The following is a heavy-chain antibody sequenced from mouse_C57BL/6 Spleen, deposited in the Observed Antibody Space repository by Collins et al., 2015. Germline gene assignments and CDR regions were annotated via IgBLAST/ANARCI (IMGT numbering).Heavy chain of an antibody. Sequence: QVQLKQSGPSLVQPSQSLSITCTVSGFSLTSYGVHWVRQSPGKGLEWLGVIWRGGSTDYNAAFMSRLSITKDNSESQVFFKMNSLQADDTAIYYCAKNYRYDYAMDYWGQGTSVTVSS. V-gene: IGHV2-5-1*01. CDR2: IWRGGST. D-gene: IGHD2-14*01. CDR3: AKNYRYDYAMDY. CDR1: GFSLTSYG. J-gene: IGHJ4*01.